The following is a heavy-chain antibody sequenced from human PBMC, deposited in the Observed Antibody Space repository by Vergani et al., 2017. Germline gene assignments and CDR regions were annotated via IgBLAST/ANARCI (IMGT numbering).Heavy chain of an antibody. CDR1: GGTFSSNS. V-gene: IGHV1-69*13. CDR3: ARRPLGYCSSTSCRGQAFDI. CDR2: IIPIFGTT. Sequence: QGQLAQSGAEVKKPGSSVKVSCKASGGTFSSNSISWVRQAPGQGLEWMGRIIPIFGTTSYAQKFQGRVTITADESTSTAYMELSSLRSEDTAVYYCARRPLGYCSSTSCRGQAFDIWGQGTMVTVSS. J-gene: IGHJ3*02. D-gene: IGHD2-2*01.